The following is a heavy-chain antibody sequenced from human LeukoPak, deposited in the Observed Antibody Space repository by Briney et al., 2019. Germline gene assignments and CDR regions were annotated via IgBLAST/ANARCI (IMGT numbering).Heavy chain of an antibody. CDR1: GFTSSSYW. CDR2: IKQDGSEK. D-gene: IGHD6-25*01. CDR3: AKAYSSGYYLWTCMDV. J-gene: IGHJ6*03. Sequence: GGSLRLSCAASGFTSSSYWMSWVRQAPGKGLEWVANIKQDGSEKYYVDSVKGRFTISRDNAKNSLYLQMNSLRAEDTAVYYCAKAYSSGYYLWTCMDVWGKGSTVTVSS. V-gene: IGHV3-7*01.